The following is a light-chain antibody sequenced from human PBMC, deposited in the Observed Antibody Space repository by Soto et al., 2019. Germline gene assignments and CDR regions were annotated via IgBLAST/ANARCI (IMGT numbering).Light chain of an antibody. J-gene: IGKJ1*01. CDR3: QQYNAYSPRT. CDR2: KAS. Sequence: DIQMTQSPSTLSASVGDRVTITCRASQSISSWLAWYQQKPGKAPQLLIYKASNLESGVPSRFSGSQSGTEFTLTISSLQPDDVATYFCQQYNAYSPRTFGQGTKVEIK. V-gene: IGKV1-5*03. CDR1: QSISSW.